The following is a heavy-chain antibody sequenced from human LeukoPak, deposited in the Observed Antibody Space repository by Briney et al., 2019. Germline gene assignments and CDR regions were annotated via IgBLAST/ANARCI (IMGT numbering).Heavy chain of an antibody. J-gene: IGHJ5*02. D-gene: IGHD3-10*01. Sequence: GASVKVSCKASGYTFTSYGISWVRQAPGQGLEWMGWISAYNGNTNYAQKLQGRVTMTTDTSTSTAYMELRSLRSDDTAVYYCARGSTSMVRGVIINWFDPWGQGTLVTVSS. CDR3: ARGSTSMVRGVIINWFDP. V-gene: IGHV1-18*01. CDR2: ISAYNGNT. CDR1: GYTFTSYG.